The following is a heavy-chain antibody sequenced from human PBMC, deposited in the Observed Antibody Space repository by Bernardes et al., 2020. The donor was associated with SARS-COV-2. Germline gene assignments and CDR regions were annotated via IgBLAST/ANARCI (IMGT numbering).Heavy chain of an antibody. CDR3: ARIYSASSFDFDY. CDR1: GFTFSTFW. CDR2: INQDGSET. J-gene: IGHJ4*02. Sequence: AGSLRLSCAASGFTFSTFWMTWVRQAPGKGLEWVANINQDGSETFYVDSVKGRFTISRDNAKNSLFMEMNTLRAEDTAVCYCARIYSASSFDFDYWGQGTLVTVSS. V-gene: IGHV3-7*01. D-gene: IGHD6-6*01.